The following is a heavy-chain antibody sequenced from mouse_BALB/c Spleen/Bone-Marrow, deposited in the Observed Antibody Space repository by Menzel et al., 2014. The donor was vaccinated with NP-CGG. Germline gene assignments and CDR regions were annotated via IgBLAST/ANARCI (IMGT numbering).Heavy chain of an antibody. Sequence: VKVVESGAELVRPGSSVKTSCKASGYAFSSFWMNWVKQRPGQGLEWIGQIYPGDGETNYNGKFRGKATLTADKSSSTAYMQLSSLTSEDSAVYFCARDDYGPDYWGQGTTPTVSS. CDR1: GYAFSSFW. D-gene: IGHD2-4*01. J-gene: IGHJ2*01. CDR2: IYPGDGET. V-gene: IGHV1-80*01. CDR3: ARDDYGPDY.